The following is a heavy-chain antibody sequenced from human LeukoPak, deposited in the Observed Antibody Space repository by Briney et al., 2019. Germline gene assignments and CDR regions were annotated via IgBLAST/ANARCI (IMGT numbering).Heavy chain of an antibody. CDR3: ARSLIVASEDY. V-gene: IGHV3-11*04. CDR2: ISASGAVP. CDR1: GFRFDSFY. Sequence: GGSLRLACAASGFRFDSFYMGWIRQVPGKGLDYIALISASGAVPYYAESVKGRFTISRDNAKNSVSLQMNSLSADDTAVYYCARSLIVASEDYWGQGTLVTVSS. J-gene: IGHJ4*02. D-gene: IGHD3-22*01.